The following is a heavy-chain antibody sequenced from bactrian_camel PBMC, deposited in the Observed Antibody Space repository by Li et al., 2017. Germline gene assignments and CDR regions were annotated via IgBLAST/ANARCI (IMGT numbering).Heavy chain of an antibody. CDR1: GFKFSDFY. CDR2: IYADGSET. Sequence: HVQLVESGGGLVQPGGSLRLSCVGSGFKFSDFYMSWVRQAPGEHLQWVASIYADGSETQYHWSVKGRFTISRDNAKNTVYLQMNNLQPEDTARYYCAKGFYSTADSLGHKVRGQGTQVTVS. J-gene: IGHJ4*01. V-gene: IGHV3S6*01. D-gene: IGHD2*01.